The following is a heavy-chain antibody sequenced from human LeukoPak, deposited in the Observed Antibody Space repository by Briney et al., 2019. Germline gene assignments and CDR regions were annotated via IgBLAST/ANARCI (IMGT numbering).Heavy chain of an antibody. CDR3: ARDQGSSWYGY. CDR1: GFTFSSYS. J-gene: IGHJ4*02. Sequence: GGSLRLSCVASGFTFSSYSMNWARQAPGKGLEWVSYISSSSHTIYYADSVKGRFTISRDNAKNSLYLQMNSLRAEDTAVYYCARDQGSSWYGYWGQGTLVTVSS. D-gene: IGHD6-13*01. CDR2: ISSSSHTI. V-gene: IGHV3-48*01.